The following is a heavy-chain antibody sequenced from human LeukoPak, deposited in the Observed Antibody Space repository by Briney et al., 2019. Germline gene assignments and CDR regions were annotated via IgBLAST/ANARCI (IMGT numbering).Heavy chain of an antibody. CDR2: INVGSGDT. CDR1: GYTFSSYA. V-gene: IGHV1-3*01. J-gene: IGHJ3*02. Sequence: ASVKVSCKASGYTFSSYAMHWVRQAPGQRLEWMGWINVGSGDTKYSQNFQGRVTITRDTSATTAYMELTSLRSEDTAVYYCARQGFFDIWGQGTMVTVSS. CDR3: ARQGFFDI.